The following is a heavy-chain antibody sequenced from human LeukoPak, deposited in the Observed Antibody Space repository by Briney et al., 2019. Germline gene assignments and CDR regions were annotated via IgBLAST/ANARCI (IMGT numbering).Heavy chain of an antibody. V-gene: IGHV4-59*01. D-gene: IGHD3-22*01. CDR2: IYYSGST. Sequence: SETLSLTCTVSGGSISSYYWSWIRQPPGKGLEWIGYIYYSGSTNYNPSLKSRVTISMDTSNYQFYLKLSPVTAADTAVYYCARGKHYYDSSGYSPFDYWGQGTLVTVSS. J-gene: IGHJ4*02. CDR1: GGSISSYY. CDR3: ARGKHYYDSSGYSPFDY.